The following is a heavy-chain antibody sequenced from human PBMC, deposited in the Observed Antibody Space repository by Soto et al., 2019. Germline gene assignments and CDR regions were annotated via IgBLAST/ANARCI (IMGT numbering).Heavy chain of an antibody. D-gene: IGHD6-25*01. J-gene: IGHJ6*02. CDR1: GFTVSSNY. V-gene: IGHV3-53*01. Sequence: EVQLVESGGGLIQPGGSLRLSCAASGFTVSSNYMSWVRQAPGKGLEWVSVIYSGGSTYYADSVKGRFTISRDNSKNTLYLQKNSLRAEDTAVYYCERVRRLRYGMDVWGQGTMVTVSS. CDR3: ERVRRLRYGMDV. CDR2: IYSGGST.